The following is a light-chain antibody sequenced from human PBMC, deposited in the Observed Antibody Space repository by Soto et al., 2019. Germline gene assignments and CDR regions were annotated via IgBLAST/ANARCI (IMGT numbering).Light chain of an antibody. CDR2: GAS. CDR3: QQRSSWPIP. V-gene: IGKV3D-20*02. CDR1: QSVSSSY. Sequence: LKQSPGTLSLSQGERATLSCRASQSVSSSYLAWYQQKPGQAPRLLIYGASSRATGIPDRFSGSGSGTDFTLTISRLEPEDFAGYYCQQRSSWPIPFCGGAMVDI. J-gene: IGKJ4*01.